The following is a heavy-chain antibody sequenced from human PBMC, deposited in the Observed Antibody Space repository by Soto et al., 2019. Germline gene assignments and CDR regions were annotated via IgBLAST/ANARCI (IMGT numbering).Heavy chain of an antibody. Sequence: QVQLVESGGGVVQPGRSLRLSCAASGFPFTSYGMHWVREGPDKGLEWVAIISYDGSNKYYADSVKGRFTISRDNSKNTLYLQMNSLRAEDTAVYYCAKIGHYDFWRSSGMDVWGQGTTVTVSS. CDR3: AKIGHYDFWRSSGMDV. CDR1: GFPFTSYG. CDR2: ISYDGSNK. J-gene: IGHJ6*02. V-gene: IGHV3-30*18. D-gene: IGHD3-3*01.